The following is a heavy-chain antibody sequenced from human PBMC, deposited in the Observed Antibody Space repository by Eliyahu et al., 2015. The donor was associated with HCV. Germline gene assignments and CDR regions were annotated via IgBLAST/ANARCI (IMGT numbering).Heavy chain of an antibody. D-gene: IGHD6-19*01. V-gene: IGHV4-59*01. CDR2: IPYSGXT. CDR1: GGPLTTSY. Sequence: QVQLQESGPGLVKPSETLSLTCTVPGGPLTTSYXPWIRQPPGKGLXWIGYIPYSGXTNYNPSLKSRVTISVDTSKXQFSLNLTSVTAADTAVYYCASGGGGIAVAGTGGWFDPWGQGTLVTVSS. J-gene: IGHJ5*02. CDR3: ASGGGGIAVAGTGGWFDP.